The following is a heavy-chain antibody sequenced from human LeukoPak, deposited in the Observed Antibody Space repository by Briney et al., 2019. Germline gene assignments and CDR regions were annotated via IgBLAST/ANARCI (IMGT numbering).Heavy chain of an antibody. CDR2: INGGSTYM. V-gene: IGHV3-21*01. CDR3: ARVEATTGRNYHYYYMDV. Sequence: GGSLRLSCGASGFSFSGYSMNWVRQAPGKGLEWVASINGGSTYMYYGDSVKGRFTTSRDNAKNSLHLQMDSLRVEETAVHFCARVEATTGRNYHYYYMDVWGKGTTVTVSS. J-gene: IGHJ6*03. CDR1: GFSFSGYS. D-gene: IGHD1-1*01.